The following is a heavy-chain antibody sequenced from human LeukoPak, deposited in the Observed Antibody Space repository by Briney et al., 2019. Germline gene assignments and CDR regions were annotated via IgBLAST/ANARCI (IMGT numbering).Heavy chain of an antibody. CDR1: GFTFSSYG. J-gene: IGHJ5*02. CDR3: AKDRRLAAGTQWFDP. D-gene: IGHD6-13*01. CDR2: IRYDGSNK. V-gene: IGHV3-30*02. Sequence: GGSLRLSCAASGFTFSSYGMHWVRQAPGKGLEWVAFIRYDGSNKYYADSVKGRFTISRDNSKNTLYLQMNSLRAEDTAVYYCAKDRRLAAGTQWFDPWGQGTLVTVSS.